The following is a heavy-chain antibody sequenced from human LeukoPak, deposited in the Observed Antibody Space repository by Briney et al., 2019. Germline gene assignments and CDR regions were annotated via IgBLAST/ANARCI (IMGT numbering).Heavy chain of an antibody. CDR1: GGSISSSSDY. D-gene: IGHD4-11*01. CDR2: IYYSGST. V-gene: IGHV4-39*06. Sequence: PSETLSLTCTVSGGSISSSSDYWGWIRQPPGKGLEWIGNIYYSGSTYYNPSLQSRVTISVDMSKNKFPLKLRFVTAADTAVYYCASGLTVTEYYYYYYMDVWGKGTTVTVSS. CDR3: ASGLTVTEYYYYYYMDV. J-gene: IGHJ6*03.